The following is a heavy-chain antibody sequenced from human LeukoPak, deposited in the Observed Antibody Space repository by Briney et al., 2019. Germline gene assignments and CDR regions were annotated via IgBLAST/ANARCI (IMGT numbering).Heavy chain of an antibody. CDR3: ARRRDFIDY. V-gene: IGHV3-48*03. J-gene: IGHJ4*02. D-gene: IGHD3/OR15-3a*01. Sequence: QPGGSLRLSCAASGFTFSSYEMNWVRQAPGKGLEWVSYISSSGSTIYYADSVKGRFTISRDNAKNSLYLQMNSLRAEDTAVYYCARRRDFIDYWGQGTLVTVSS. CDR1: GFTFSSYE. CDR2: ISSSGSTI.